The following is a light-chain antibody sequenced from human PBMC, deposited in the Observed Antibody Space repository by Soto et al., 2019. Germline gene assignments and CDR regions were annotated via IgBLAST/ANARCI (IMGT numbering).Light chain of an antibody. CDR3: QQYNSYWT. CDR2: DAS. V-gene: IGKV1-5*01. CDR1: RSISSW. Sequence: DIQMTQSPSTLSASVGDRVTITCRASRSISSWLAWYQQKPGKAPKLLIYDASSLESGVPSRFSGSASGTEFTLTISSLQPDDFATYYCQQYNSYWTFGQGTKVDIK. J-gene: IGKJ1*01.